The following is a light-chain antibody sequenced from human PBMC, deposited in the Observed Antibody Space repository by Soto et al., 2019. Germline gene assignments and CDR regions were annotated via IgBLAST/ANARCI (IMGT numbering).Light chain of an antibody. Sequence: EIVLTQSPGTLSLSPGERATLSCRASQSVSSSFLAWYQQKPGQAPRLLIYGASSRATGIPDRFSDSGSGPDFTLTISRLEPEDVAVYYCQQYGSSPFTFGGGTKVEIK. CDR3: QQYGSSPFT. CDR1: QSVSSSF. J-gene: IGKJ4*01. CDR2: GAS. V-gene: IGKV3-20*01.